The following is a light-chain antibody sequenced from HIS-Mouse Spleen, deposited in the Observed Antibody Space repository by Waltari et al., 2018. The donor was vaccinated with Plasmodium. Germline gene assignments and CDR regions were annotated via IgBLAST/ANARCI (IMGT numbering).Light chain of an antibody. CDR1: ALPKKY. Sequence: SYELTQPPSVSVSPGQTARITCSGDALPKKYAYWSQQKSGQAPVLVIYEDSKRPSGIPERFSGSSSGTMATLTISGAQVEDEADYYCYSTDSSGNHLWVFGGGTKLTVL. V-gene: IGLV3-10*01. CDR3: YSTDSSGNHLWV. CDR2: EDS. J-gene: IGLJ3*02.